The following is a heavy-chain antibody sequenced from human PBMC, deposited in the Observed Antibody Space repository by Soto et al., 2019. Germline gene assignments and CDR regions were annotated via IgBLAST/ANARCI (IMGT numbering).Heavy chain of an antibody. J-gene: IGHJ4*02. Sequence: ASVKVSCKGSGYTFTGYYMHWVRQAPGQGLEWMGWINPNSGGTNYAQKFQGWVTMTRDTSISTAYMELSRLRSDDTAVYYCARKPVYYYGSGSYYRGAYYFEYWGQGTLVTVSS. D-gene: IGHD3-10*01. V-gene: IGHV1-2*04. CDR3: ARKPVYYYGSGSYYRGAYYFEY. CDR1: GYTFTGYY. CDR2: INPNSGGT.